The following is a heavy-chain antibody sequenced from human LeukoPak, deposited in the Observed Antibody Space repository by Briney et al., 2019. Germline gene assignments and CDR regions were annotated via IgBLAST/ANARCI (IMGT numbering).Heavy chain of an antibody. V-gene: IGHV3-15*01. CDR3: TTDPTDFAY. CDR1: GFTFSSYW. CDR2: IKSKTDGGTT. J-gene: IGHJ4*02. Sequence: AGGSLRLSCATSGFTFSSYWMSWVRQAPGKGLEWVGRIKSKTDGGTTDYAAPVKGRFTISRDDSKNTLYLQMNSLKTEDTAVYFCTTDPTDFAYWGQGTLVTVSS.